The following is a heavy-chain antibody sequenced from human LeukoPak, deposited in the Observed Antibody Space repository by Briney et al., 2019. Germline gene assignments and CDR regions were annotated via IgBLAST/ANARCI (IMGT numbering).Heavy chain of an antibody. J-gene: IGHJ4*02. Sequence: SETLSLTCTVSGGSISSYYWSWIRQPAGKGLEWIGRIYTSGSTNYNPSLKSRVTMSVDTSKNQFSLKLSSVTAADTAVYYCAREGDFWSGHDTSPDYWGQGTLVTVSS. CDR3: AREGDFWSGHDTSPDY. CDR1: GGSISSYY. V-gene: IGHV4-4*07. D-gene: IGHD3-3*01. CDR2: IYTSGST.